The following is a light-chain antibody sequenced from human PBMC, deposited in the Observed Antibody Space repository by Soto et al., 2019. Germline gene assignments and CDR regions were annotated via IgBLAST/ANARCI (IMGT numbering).Light chain of an antibody. V-gene: IGKV1-5*01. CDR1: QNINNY. CDR2: DAS. Sequence: DIQMTQSPSSLSASVGDRVTITCQASQNINNYLNWYQQKPGRAPKLLIYDASNLESGVPSRFSGSGSGTEFTLTISNLQPDDFATYYCQQYTNYPWTFGQGTKVDIK. CDR3: QQYTNYPWT. J-gene: IGKJ1*01.